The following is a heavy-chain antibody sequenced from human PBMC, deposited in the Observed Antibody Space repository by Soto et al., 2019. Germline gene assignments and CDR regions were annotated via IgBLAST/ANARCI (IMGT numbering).Heavy chain of an antibody. J-gene: IGHJ4*02. V-gene: IGHV3-48*04. CDR2: ISSSSSSI. CDR1: GFSFNTYA. D-gene: IGHD6-25*01. Sequence: EVQLVESGGGLIQPGGSLRLSCAASGFSFNTYAINWFRQAPGKGLEWISYISSSSSSIYYADSEKGQFTLSRDHAKNSLDLQMNSLRAEDTAVDYCASDPGIAAAGLDYWGPGPLVTVSS. CDR3: ASDPGIAAAGLDY.